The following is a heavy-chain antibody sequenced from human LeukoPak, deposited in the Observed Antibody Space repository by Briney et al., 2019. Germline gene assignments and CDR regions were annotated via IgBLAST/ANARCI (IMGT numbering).Heavy chain of an antibody. D-gene: IGHD1-26*01. CDR1: GFTVSSNY. Sequence: GGSPRLSCAASGFTVSSNYMSWVRQAPGKGLEWVSVIYSGGSTYYADSVKGRFTISRDNSKNTLYLQMNSLRAEDTAVYYCATQWEPYYFDYWGQGTLVTVSS. CDR3: ATQWEPYYFDY. J-gene: IGHJ4*02. CDR2: IYSGGST. V-gene: IGHV3-53*01.